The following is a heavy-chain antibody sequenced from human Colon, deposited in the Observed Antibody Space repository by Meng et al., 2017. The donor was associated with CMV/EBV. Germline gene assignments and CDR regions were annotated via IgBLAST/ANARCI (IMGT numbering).Heavy chain of an antibody. CDR1: GFTFTDYY. CDR2: ISSSSSYI. J-gene: IGHJ4*02. Sequence: GESLKISCAASGFTFTDYYMSWIRQAPGKGLEWVSSISSSSSYIYYADSLKGRFTISRDNSKNTLYLQMNSLRAEDTAVYYCAKVYSSGWYFLDYWGQGTLVTVSS. CDR3: AKVYSSGWYFLDY. V-gene: IGHV3-11*05. D-gene: IGHD6-19*01.